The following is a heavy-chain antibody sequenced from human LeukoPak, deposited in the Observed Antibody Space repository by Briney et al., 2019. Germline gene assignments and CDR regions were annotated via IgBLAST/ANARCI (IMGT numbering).Heavy chain of an antibody. Sequence: ASVKVSCKASGYTFTSYGISWVRQAPGQGLEWMGWISAYNGNTNYAQKLQGRVTMTTDTSTSTAYMELRSLRSDDTAVYYCARVMTTVSSRPYYYGMDVRGQGTTVTVSS. V-gene: IGHV1-18*01. J-gene: IGHJ6*02. CDR1: GYTFTSYG. CDR3: ARVMTTVSSRPYYYGMDV. CDR2: ISAYNGNT. D-gene: IGHD4-17*01.